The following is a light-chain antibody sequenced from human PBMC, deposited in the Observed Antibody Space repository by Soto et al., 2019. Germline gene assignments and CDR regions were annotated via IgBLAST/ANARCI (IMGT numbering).Light chain of an antibody. CDR1: SSDIGAYNY. V-gene: IGLV2-14*01. CDR2: EVT. CDR3: SSHTTTTTVI. J-gene: IGLJ2*01. Sequence: QSALTQPPSVSGSPGQSITISCTGSSSDIGAYNYVSWYQHHPGKAPKLMIYEVTNRPSGVSNRFSGSKSGNTASLTISGLQAEDESEYYCSSHTTTTTVIFGGGTKLTVL.